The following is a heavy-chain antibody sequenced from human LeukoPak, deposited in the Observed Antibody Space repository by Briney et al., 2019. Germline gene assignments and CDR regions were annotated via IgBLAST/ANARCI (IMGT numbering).Heavy chain of an antibody. CDR1: GFTFSSYA. CDR2: ISSSSSYI. CDR3: ARDGRYYYDSSGSRGLVYYYMDV. V-gene: IGHV3-21*01. Sequence: GGSLRLSCAASGFTFSSYAMSWVRQAPGKGLEWVSSISSSSSYIYYADSVKGRFTISRDNAKNSLYLQMNSLRAEDTAVYYCARDGRYYYDSSGSRGLVYYYMDVWGKGTTVTVSS. J-gene: IGHJ6*03. D-gene: IGHD3-22*01.